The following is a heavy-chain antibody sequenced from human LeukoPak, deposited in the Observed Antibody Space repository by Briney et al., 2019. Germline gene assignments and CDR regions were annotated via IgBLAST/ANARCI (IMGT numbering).Heavy chain of an antibody. J-gene: IGHJ4*02. CDR3: AKLSSPTSRADVVVVAATPSVSDY. Sequence: PGGSLRLSCAASGFTFSSYGMHWVRQAPGKGLEWVAVISYDGSNEYYADSVKGRFTISRDNSKNTLYLQMNSLRAEDTAVYYCAKLSSPTSRADVVVVAATPSVSDYWGQGTLVTVSS. D-gene: IGHD2-15*01. V-gene: IGHV3-30*18. CDR2: ISYDGSNE. CDR1: GFTFSSYG.